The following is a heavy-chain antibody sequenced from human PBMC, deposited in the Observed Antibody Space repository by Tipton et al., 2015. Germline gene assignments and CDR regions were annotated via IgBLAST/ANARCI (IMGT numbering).Heavy chain of an antibody. D-gene: IGHD3-22*01. Sequence: SLRLSCAASGFSFDDYGMNWVRQAAGKGLEWISGINWNGGSTGYADSVKGRFTISRDNVKNSLYLQMNSLRAEDTALYYCAARSSVYYNDAFDLWGQGTMVTVSS. CDR1: GFSFDDYG. CDR3: AARSSVYYNDAFDL. V-gene: IGHV3-20*04. CDR2: INWNGGST. J-gene: IGHJ3*01.